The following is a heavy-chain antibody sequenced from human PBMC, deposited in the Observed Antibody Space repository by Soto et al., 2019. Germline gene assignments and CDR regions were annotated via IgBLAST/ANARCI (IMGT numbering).Heavy chain of an antibody. D-gene: IGHD6-13*01. Sequence: QVQLQESGPGLVKPSQTLSLTCTVSGGSISSGGYYWSWIRQHPGKGLEWIGYIYYSGRTYYNPSLMSRVTISVDTSKNQFSLKLSSVTAADTAVYYCAREGSSWSPEFDYWGQGTLVTVSS. CDR2: IYYSGRT. CDR3: AREGSSWSPEFDY. V-gene: IGHV4-31*03. J-gene: IGHJ4*02. CDR1: GGSISSGGYY.